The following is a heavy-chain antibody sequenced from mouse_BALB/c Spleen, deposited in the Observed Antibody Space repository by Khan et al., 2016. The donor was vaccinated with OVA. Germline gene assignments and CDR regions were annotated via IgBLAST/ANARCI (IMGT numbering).Heavy chain of an antibody. CDR1: GYSFTGYT. CDR3: ARHGGYYVWFFDV. Sequence: VQLQQSGPELVKPGASVKISCKASGYSFTGYTMNWVKQSHGKNLEWIGLINPYNGGTNYNQYFKDKATLTVDKSSSTAYMELLSLTSEDSAVYYCARHGGYYVWFFDVWGAGTTVTVSS. CDR2: INPYNGGT. J-gene: IGHJ1*01. D-gene: IGHD2-3*01. V-gene: IGHV1-18*01.